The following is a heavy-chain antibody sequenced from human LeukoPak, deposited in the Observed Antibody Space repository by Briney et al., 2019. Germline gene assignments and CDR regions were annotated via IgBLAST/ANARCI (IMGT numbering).Heavy chain of an antibody. CDR1: GYAFTARY. Sequence: ASVKVSCKASGYAFTARYMHWVRQAPGQGLEWMGFIKPDSGFTNYAEKFQDRVTMTRDTSITTVYMELSSLGSGDTAVYYCSTEDKYCKSTTCDDYWGQGTLVTVS. CDR2: IKPDSGFT. D-gene: IGHD2-2*01. CDR3: STEDKYCKSTTCDDY. J-gene: IGHJ4*02. V-gene: IGHV1-2*02.